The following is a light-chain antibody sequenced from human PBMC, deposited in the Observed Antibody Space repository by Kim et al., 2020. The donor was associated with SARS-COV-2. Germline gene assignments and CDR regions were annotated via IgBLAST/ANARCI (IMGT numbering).Light chain of an antibody. CDR1: ELGDKN. CDR3: QVWDRSTVV. V-gene: IGLV3-1*01. CDR2: QDT. J-gene: IGLJ2*01. Sequence: SYELTQPPSLSVSPGQTASITCSGDELGDKNVCWYQQKPGQSPVVIIYQDTKRSSGIPDRFSGPKSGNTATLTISGTQALDEADYSCQVWDRSTVVFGGG.